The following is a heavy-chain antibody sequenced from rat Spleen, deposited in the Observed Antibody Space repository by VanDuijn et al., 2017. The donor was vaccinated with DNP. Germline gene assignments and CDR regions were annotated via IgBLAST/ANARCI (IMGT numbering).Heavy chain of an antibody. J-gene: IGHJ2*01. Sequence: EVQLVESGGGLVQPGRSLKLSCAVSGFTLSDYYMAWVRQGPTKGLEWVAYISYDVGNTYYRDSVKGRFTSSRDNAKSTLYLEMNSLRSEDMATYYCARHVLPLRVWDYWGQGVMVTVSS. CDR3: ARHVLPLRVWDY. V-gene: IGHV5-22*01. D-gene: IGHD1-4*01. CDR1: GFTLSDYY. CDR2: ISYDVGNT.